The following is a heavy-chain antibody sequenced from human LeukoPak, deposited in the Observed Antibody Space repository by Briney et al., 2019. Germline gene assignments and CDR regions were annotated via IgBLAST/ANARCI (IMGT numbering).Heavy chain of an antibody. J-gene: IGHJ3*01. V-gene: IGHV1-2*02. Sequence: ASVKVYCKASGYTFTNYFVQWVRQARGQGLEWMGWINAKDGDTKYSQIFQGRVTISMDTSTSTAYMELSRLRSDDTALYYCVRDEGYYNSGAHYDVFDFWGQGTMVTVSS. D-gene: IGHD3-22*01. CDR3: VRDEGYYNSGAHYDVFDF. CDR2: INAKDGDT. CDR1: GYTFTNYF.